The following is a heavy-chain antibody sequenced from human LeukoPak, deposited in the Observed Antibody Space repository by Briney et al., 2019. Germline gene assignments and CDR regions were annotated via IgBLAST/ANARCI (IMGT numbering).Heavy chain of an antibody. Sequence: GGSLRLSCAASGFTFSSYAMSWVRQAPGKGLEWVSAISGSGGSTYYADSVKGRFTISRDNSKNTPYLQMNSLRAEDTAVYYCAKAKLRYFDWLYSWGQGTLVTVSS. CDR3: AKAKLRYFDWLYS. J-gene: IGHJ5*01. CDR2: ISGSGGST. V-gene: IGHV3-23*01. D-gene: IGHD3-9*01. CDR1: GFTFSSYA.